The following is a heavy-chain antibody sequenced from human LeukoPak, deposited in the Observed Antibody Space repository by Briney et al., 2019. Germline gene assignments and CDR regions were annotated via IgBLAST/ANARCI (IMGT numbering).Heavy chain of an antibody. V-gene: IGHV3-23*01. CDR2: IRSGGDRT. CDR3: ARDPYGDCGGAFEM. J-gene: IGHJ3*02. Sequence: GGSLRLSCAASGFTFTNYAMIWVRQAPGRGLEWVSAIRSGGDRTYYADAVKGRFTISRDNSKNTLFLQMNNMRVEDTAVYYCARDPYGDCGGAFEMWGQGTKVTVS. D-gene: IGHD4-17*01. CDR1: GFTFTNYA.